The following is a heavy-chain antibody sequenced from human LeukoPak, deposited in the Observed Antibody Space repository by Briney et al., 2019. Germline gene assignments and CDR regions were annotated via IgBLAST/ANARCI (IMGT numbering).Heavy chain of an antibody. CDR3: ARRYCTDGVCYLVS. Sequence: SETLSLICTVSGGSISSYYWSWIRQPPGKGLEWIGYIYFTGSTNYNPSLKSRVTMSVDTSNNQFSLKLSSVTAADTAVYYCARRYCTDGVCYLVSWGQGTLVTVSS. CDR1: GGSISSYY. V-gene: IGHV4-59*12. CDR2: IYFTGST. D-gene: IGHD2-8*01. J-gene: IGHJ5*02.